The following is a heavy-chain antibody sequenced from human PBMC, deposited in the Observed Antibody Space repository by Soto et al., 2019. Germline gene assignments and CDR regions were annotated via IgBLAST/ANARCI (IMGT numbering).Heavy chain of an antibody. J-gene: IGHJ4*02. CDR2: IYYSGST. CDR1: GGSISSSSYY. CDR3: ARDGAKRRLGYYGGNSEFDY. D-gene: IGHD4-17*01. V-gene: IGHV4-31*03. Sequence: PSETLSLTCTVSGGSISSSSYYWGWIRQHPGKGLEWFGYIYYSGSTYYNPSLKSRVTISVDTSKNQFSLKLSSVTAADTAVYYCARDGAKRRLGYYGGNSEFDYWGQGTLVTVSS.